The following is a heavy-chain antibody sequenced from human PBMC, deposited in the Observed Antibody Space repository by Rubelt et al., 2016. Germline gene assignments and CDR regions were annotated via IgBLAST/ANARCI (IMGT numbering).Heavy chain of an antibody. D-gene: IGHD3-3*01. Sequence: RGGSTYYADSVKGRFTISRDNSKNTLYLQMNSLRAEDTAVYYCAKGRGLRFLEWLEDYWGQGTLVTVSS. V-gene: IGHV3-23*01. CDR3: AKGRGLRFLEWLEDY. CDR2: RGGST. J-gene: IGHJ4*02.